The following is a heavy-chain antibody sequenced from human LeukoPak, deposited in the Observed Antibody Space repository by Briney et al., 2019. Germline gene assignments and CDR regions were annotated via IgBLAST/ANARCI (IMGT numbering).Heavy chain of an antibody. CDR2: INPNSGGT. V-gene: IGHV1-2*02. CDR3: ARDMDYYDSSGETDY. D-gene: IGHD3-22*01. Sequence: ASAKVSCKASGYTFTGYYMHWVRQAPGQGLEWMGWINPNSGGTNYAQKFQGRVTMTRDTSISTAYMELSRLRSDDTAVYYCARDMDYYDSSGETDYWGQGTLVTVSS. J-gene: IGHJ4*02. CDR1: GYTFTGYY.